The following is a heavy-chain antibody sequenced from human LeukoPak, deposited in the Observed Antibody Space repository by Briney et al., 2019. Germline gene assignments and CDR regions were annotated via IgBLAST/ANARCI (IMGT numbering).Heavy chain of an antibody. V-gene: IGHV3-33*06. CDR1: GFTFNDYG. CDR3: AKKGGTGWSENWFDA. D-gene: IGHD6-19*01. Sequence: PGRTLKLSCAASGFTFNDYGMHWVRQAPGKGLERVGVMWADGYTYHYADSVRGRFTVSRANSKNTVYLQMNSLEAEDTAVYYCAKKGGTGWSENWFDAWGQGTLVTVSS. J-gene: IGHJ5*02. CDR2: MWADGYTY.